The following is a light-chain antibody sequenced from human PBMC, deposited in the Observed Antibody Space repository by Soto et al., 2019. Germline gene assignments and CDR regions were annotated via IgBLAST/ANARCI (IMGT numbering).Light chain of an antibody. Sequence: QSVLTQPASVSGSPGQSINISCTGSSSDVGDYKYVSWYQHHPGKAPKLMIYEVSNRPSGVSHRFSGSKSGDTDSLTISGLQAEDEADYYCSSYTSNKNVFGTATKATV. V-gene: IGLV2-14*01. CDR3: SSYTSNKNV. CDR1: SSDVGDYKY. J-gene: IGLJ1*01. CDR2: EVS.